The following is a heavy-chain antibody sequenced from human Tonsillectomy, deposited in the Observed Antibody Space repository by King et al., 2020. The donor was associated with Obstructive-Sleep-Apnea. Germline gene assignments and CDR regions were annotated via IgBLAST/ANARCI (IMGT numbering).Heavy chain of an antibody. V-gene: IGHV4-31*03. CDR3: ARSWLLPHYYFDS. Sequence: VQLQESGPGLVKPSQTLSLTCTVSGGSIRSGGYYWDWIRQHPDKGLEWIGYISFGGDTYYNPSLQSRITISLDTSKNHFSLKLSSVTAADTAVYYCARSWLLPHYYFDSWGQGTLVTVSA. J-gene: IGHJ4*02. D-gene: IGHD3-22*01. CDR2: ISFGGDT. CDR1: GGSIRSGGYY.